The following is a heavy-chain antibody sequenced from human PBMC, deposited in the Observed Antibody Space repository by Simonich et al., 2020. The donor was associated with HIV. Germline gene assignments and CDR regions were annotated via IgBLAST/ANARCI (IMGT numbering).Heavy chain of an antibody. CDR3: ARGTYSGYDWNWFDP. CDR1: SYTFTSYG. CDR2: ISAYKGNT. D-gene: IGHD5-12*01. V-gene: IGHV1-18*01. Sequence: QVQLVQSGAEVKKPGASVKVSCKASSYTFTSYGISWVRQAPGQGLEWMGWISAYKGNTNDAQKLQGRVTKTTDTSTSTAYMERRSLRSDDTAVYYCARGTYSGYDWNWFDPWGQGTLVTVSS. J-gene: IGHJ5*02.